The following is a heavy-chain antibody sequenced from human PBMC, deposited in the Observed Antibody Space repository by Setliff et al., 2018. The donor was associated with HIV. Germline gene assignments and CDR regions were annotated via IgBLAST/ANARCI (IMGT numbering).Heavy chain of an antibody. CDR1: GGSISSYY. D-gene: IGHD2-21*02. Sequence: SETLSLTCTVSGGSISSYYWGWIRQPPGKGLEWIGSIHYTGNTYNTPSLKSRLTISVDASKNQISLKLTSVTAADTAIYFCAREGDGIDYWGQGILVTVSS. J-gene: IGHJ4*02. CDR3: AREGDGIDY. CDR2: IHYTGNT. V-gene: IGHV4-59*04.